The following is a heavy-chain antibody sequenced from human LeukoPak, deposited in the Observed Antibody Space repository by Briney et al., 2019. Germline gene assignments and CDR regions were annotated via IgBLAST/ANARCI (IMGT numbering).Heavy chain of an antibody. CDR3: AIRNY. CDR1: GFTFGNFV. J-gene: IGHJ4*02. V-gene: IGHV3-23*01. Sequence: GGSLRLSCAASGFTFGNFVISWVRQAPGKGLERVSGISASGGSTYYADSVRGRFTISRDNSKNTLYLQMNSLRAEDTAVYYCAIRNYWGQGTLVTVSS. D-gene: IGHD3-3*01. CDR2: ISASGGST.